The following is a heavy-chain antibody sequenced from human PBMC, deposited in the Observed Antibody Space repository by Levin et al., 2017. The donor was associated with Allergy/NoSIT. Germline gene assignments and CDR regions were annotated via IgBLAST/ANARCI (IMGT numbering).Heavy chain of an antibody. D-gene: IGHD3-10*01. V-gene: IGHV4-59*01. CDR1: GGSISSYY. CDR3: ARDRGSGANFDY. Sequence: NTSETLSLTCTVSGGSISSYYWSWVRQPPGKGLEWIGYFHYSGSTNYNPSLKSRVTISVDTSKNQFSLKLSSVTAADTAVYYCARDRGSGANFDYWGQGTLVTVSS. J-gene: IGHJ4*02. CDR2: FHYSGST.